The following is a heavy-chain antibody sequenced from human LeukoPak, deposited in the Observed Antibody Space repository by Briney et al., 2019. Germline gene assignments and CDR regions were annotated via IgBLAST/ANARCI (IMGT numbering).Heavy chain of an antibody. CDR3: AREGYSGYDSRMDV. Sequence: ASVKVSCKASGGTFSNYAINWVRQAPGQGLDWLGGIVPVLGTANYAQKFQGRVTITADKSTSTAYMELSSLRSEDTAVYYCAREGYSGYDSRMDVWGRGTTVTVSS. V-gene: IGHV1-69*06. CDR2: IVPVLGTA. D-gene: IGHD5-12*01. J-gene: IGHJ6*02. CDR1: GGTFSNYA.